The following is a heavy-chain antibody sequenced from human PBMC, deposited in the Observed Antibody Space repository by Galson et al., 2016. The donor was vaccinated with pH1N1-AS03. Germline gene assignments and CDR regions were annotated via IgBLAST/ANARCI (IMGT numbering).Heavy chain of an antibody. CDR3: SSTPYYPSWSGYTPLDF. V-gene: IGHV4-61*01. CDR2: ISYSGST. Sequence: SETLSLTCTVSGASVISGSYYWSWIRQPPGERLEWIGYISYSGSTNYNPSLKSRVTISVDTSNNQFSLRLSSVTAADTAVYFCSSTPYYPSWSGYTPLDFWGQGTLVTVSS. J-gene: IGHJ4*02. D-gene: IGHD3-3*02. CDR1: GASVISGSYY.